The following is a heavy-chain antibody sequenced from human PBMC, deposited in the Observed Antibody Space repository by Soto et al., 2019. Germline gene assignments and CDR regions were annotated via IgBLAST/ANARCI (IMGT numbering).Heavy chain of an antibody. Sequence: GXSQRLSSAASGFTFGSYGMSWVRQAPGKGLEWVSAISGSGGSTYYADSVKGRFTISRDNSKNTLYLQMNSLRAEDTAVYYCATAARPNYYYGMDVWGQGTTVTVSS. J-gene: IGHJ6*02. V-gene: IGHV3-23*01. CDR2: ISGSGGST. CDR3: ATAARPNYYYGMDV. CDR1: GFTFGSYG. D-gene: IGHD6-6*01.